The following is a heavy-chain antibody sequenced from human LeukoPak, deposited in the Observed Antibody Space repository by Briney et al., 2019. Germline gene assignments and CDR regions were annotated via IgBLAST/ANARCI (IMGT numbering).Heavy chain of an antibody. CDR3: AKVSPVGWEWLSYPWYFDY. Sequence: GGSLRLSCAASGFTFSSYAMSWVRQAPGKGLEWVSAISGSGGSTYYADSVKGRFTISRDNSKNTLYLQMNSLRAEDTAVYYCAKVSPVGWEWLSYPWYFDYWGQGTLVTASS. J-gene: IGHJ4*02. CDR1: GFTFSSYA. V-gene: IGHV3-23*01. D-gene: IGHD3-3*01. CDR2: ISGSGGST.